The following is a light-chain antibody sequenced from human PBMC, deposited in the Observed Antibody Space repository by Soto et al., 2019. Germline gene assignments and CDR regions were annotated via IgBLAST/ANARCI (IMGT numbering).Light chain of an antibody. J-gene: IGKJ2*01. CDR1: QIISSAF. CDR2: GAS. Sequence: EIVLTQSPGTLSLSPGERTTLSCRASQIISSAFLAWYQQKPGQAPRLLIYGASNRATGVPDRFSGSGSGTDFSLTISRLEPEDFAVYYCQQYASSVMYTFGQGTRLQIK. V-gene: IGKV3-20*01. CDR3: QQYASSVMYT.